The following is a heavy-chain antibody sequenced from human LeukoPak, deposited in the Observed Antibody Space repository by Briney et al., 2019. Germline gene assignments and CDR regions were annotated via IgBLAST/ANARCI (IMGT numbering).Heavy chain of an antibody. CDR1: GFTFSSYD. Sequence: GGSLRLSCAASGFTFSSYDMHWVRQATGKGLEWVSAIGTAGDTYYPGSVKGRFTISRENAKNSLYLQMNSLRAEDTAVYYCAKDNLWFGELSGTYYFDYWGQGTLVTVSS. CDR2: IGTAGDT. D-gene: IGHD3-10*01. V-gene: IGHV3-13*01. J-gene: IGHJ4*02. CDR3: AKDNLWFGELSGTYYFDY.